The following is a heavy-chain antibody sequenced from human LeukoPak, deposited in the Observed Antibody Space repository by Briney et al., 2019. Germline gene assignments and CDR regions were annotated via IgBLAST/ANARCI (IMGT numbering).Heavy chain of an antibody. CDR1: GGSINSSDYY. Sequence: SETLSLTCTVSGGSINSSDYYWAWIRQSPGRGLEWIGSIYYSGTTFYSVSLRSRVTISIDSSKNQIYLKLMTVNVSDTAVYCARDGGFPAVVEGFDPWGRGFLVTVSS. J-gene: IGHJ5*02. D-gene: IGHD4-23*01. V-gene: IGHV4-39*02. CDR3: ARDGGFPAVVEGFDP. CDR2: IYYSGTT.